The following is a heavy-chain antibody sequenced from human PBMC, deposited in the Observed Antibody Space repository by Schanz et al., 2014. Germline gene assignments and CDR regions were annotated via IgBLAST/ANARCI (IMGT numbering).Heavy chain of an antibody. V-gene: IGHV3-21*01. CDR3: VRERTNYGGNSYFFDH. J-gene: IGHJ4*02. Sequence: GLVKPGGSLRLSCVASGFAFSSFAMTWVRQAPGRGLEWVSSISTSGTYMYIADSLKGRLTISRDDAKKSMYLQMNNLRAEDTAVYYCVRERTNYGGNSYFFDHWGQGTLVTVSS. CDR2: ISTSGTYM. CDR1: GFAFSSFA. D-gene: IGHD2-21*02.